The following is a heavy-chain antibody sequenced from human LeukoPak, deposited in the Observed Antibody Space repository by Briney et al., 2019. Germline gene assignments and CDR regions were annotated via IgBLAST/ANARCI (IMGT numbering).Heavy chain of an antibody. CDR3: ARGASCSSTSCYVDIVACVDY. V-gene: IGHV1-18*01. D-gene: IGHD2-2*01. J-gene: IGHJ4*02. Sequence: ASVKVSCKASGYTFTSYGISWVRQAPGQGLEWMGWISAYNGNTNYAQELQGRVTMTTDTSTSTAYMELRSLRSDDTAVYYCARGASCSSTSCYVDIVACVDYWGQGTLVTVSS. CDR2: ISAYNGNT. CDR1: GYTFTSYG.